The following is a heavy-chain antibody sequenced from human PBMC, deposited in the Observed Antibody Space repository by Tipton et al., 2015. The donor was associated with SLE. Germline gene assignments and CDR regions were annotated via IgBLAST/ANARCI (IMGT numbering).Heavy chain of an antibody. CDR2: IYHSGST. CDR3: ARDQWAAAGLDY. J-gene: IGHJ4*02. CDR1: GYSISSGYY. D-gene: IGHD6-13*01. V-gene: IGHV4-38-2*02. Sequence: GLVKPSETLSLTCAVSGYSISSGYYWGWIRQPPGKGLEWIGSIYHSGSTYYNPSLKSRVTISVDTSKNQFSLKLSSVTAADTAVYYCARDQWAAAGLDYWGQGTLVTVSS.